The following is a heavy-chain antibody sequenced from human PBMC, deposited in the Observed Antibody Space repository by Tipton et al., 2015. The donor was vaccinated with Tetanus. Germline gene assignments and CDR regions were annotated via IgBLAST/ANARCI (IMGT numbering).Heavy chain of an antibody. V-gene: IGHV4-59*01. D-gene: IGHD2-2*01. CDR1: GGSITKDY. CDR3: ASDPALMGNFDY. Sequence: TLSLTCNVSGGSITKDYWSWIRQSPGKTLEWIGYISHSGSPNYNPSLKSRATVSVDTSKNQFSLKLSSVTAADTAVYYCASDPALMGNFDYWGQGTLVTVSS. CDR2: ISHSGSP. J-gene: IGHJ4*02.